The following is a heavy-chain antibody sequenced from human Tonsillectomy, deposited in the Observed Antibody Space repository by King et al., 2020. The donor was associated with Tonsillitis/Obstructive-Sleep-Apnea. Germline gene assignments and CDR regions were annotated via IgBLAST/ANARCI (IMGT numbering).Heavy chain of an antibody. J-gene: IGHJ4*02. Sequence: QLVQSEAEVKKPGASVKVSCKASGYTFTGYYIHWVRQAPGQGLEWMGWINPNSGGTNYAQKFQGWATMTRDTSISTAYMELSRLRSDDTAVYYCARDIGLGLSFDYWGQGTLVTVSS. CDR2: INPNSGGT. D-gene: IGHD3/OR15-3a*01. V-gene: IGHV1-2*04. CDR3: ARDIGLGLSFDY. CDR1: GYTFTGYY.